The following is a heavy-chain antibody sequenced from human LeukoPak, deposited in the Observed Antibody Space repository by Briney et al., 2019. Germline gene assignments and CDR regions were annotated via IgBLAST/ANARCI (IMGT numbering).Heavy chain of an antibody. CDR2: ISAYNGNT. V-gene: IGHV1-18*01. D-gene: IGHD2-2*01. Sequence: ASVKVSCKASGYTFTSYGISWVRQAPGQGLEWMGWISAYNGNTNYAQKLQGRVTMTTDTSTSTAYMELRSLRSDDTAVYYCARDLRCSSTSCSAFDIWGQGTMVTVSS. CDR3: ARDLRCSSTSCSAFDI. CDR1: GYTFTSYG. J-gene: IGHJ3*02.